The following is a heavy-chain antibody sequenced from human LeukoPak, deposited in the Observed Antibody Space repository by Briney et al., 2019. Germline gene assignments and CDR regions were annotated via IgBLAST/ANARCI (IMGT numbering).Heavy chain of an antibody. V-gene: IGHV3-30*18. Sequence: GGSLRLSCAASGFTFSNYGMHWVRQAPGKGLEWVAVISYDGSNKYYGDSVRGRFTISRDNSKNTLYLQMNSLRAEDTAVYYCAKPYYHDSSGHFDYWGQGTLVTVS. CDR3: AKPYYHDSSGHFDY. CDR2: ISYDGSNK. J-gene: IGHJ4*02. D-gene: IGHD3-22*01. CDR1: GFTFSNYG.